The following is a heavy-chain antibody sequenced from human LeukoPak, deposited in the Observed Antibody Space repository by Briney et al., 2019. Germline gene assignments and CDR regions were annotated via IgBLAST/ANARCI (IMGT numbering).Heavy chain of an antibody. CDR1: GFTFSTYA. Sequence: GASLRLSCIASGFTFSTYAMNWVRQAPGKGLEWVSGISGSGSSTYYAGSVKGRFTISRDNSKNTLYLQMNSLSAEDTAIYYCAKWGDYDVLTGYYDSDYWGQGTLVTVSS. CDR2: ISGSGSST. CDR3: AKWGDYDVLTGYYDSDY. J-gene: IGHJ4*02. V-gene: IGHV3-23*01. D-gene: IGHD3-9*01.